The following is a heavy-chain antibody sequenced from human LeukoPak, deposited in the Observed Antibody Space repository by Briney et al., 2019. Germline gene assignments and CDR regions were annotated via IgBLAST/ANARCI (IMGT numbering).Heavy chain of an antibody. CDR1: GYTFTGYY. CDR2: INPNSGGT. D-gene: IGHD3-10*01. J-gene: IGHJ5*02. Sequence: GASVKVSCKASGYTFTGYYMLWVRQAPGQGLEWMGWINPNSGGTNYAQKFQGRVTMTRDTSISTACMELSRLRSDDTAVYYCARVTYGSGSYYNADYWFDPWGQGTLVTVSS. CDR3: ARVTYGSGSYYNADYWFDP. V-gene: IGHV1-2*02.